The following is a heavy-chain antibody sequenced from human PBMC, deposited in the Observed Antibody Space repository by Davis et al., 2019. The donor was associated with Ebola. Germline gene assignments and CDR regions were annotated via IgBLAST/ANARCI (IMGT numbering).Heavy chain of an antibody. CDR2: TYYDSKWYY. CDR3: ARGWMRRAFDI. Sequence: PSETLSLTCAISGDSVSGSSGAWNWIRQSPSRGLEWLARTYYDSKWYYDYAVSVKGRITINPDTSKNEFSLHLNSVTLEDTALYFCARGWMRRAFDIWGQGTMVTVSS. V-gene: IGHV6-1*01. J-gene: IGHJ3*02. D-gene: IGHD2-2*03. CDR1: GDSVSGSSGA.